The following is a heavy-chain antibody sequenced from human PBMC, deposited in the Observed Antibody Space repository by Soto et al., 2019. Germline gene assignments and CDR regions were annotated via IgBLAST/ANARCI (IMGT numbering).Heavy chain of an antibody. CDR2: ISAYNGNT. CDR1: GYTFTSYG. V-gene: IGHV1-18*01. CDR3: ARDPGPVYLLGYYYYGMDV. D-gene: IGHD1-1*01. J-gene: IGHJ6*02. Sequence: ASVKVSCKASGYTFTSYGISWVRQAPGQGLEWMGWISAYNGNTNYAQKLQGRVTMTTDTSTSTAYMELRSLRSDDTSVYYCARDPGPVYLLGYYYYGMDVWGQGTTVTVSS.